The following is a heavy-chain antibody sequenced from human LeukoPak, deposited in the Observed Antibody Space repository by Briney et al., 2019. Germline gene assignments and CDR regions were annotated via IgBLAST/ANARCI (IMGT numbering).Heavy chain of an antibody. Sequence: ASVKVSCKASGYTFTLYYIHWVRQAPGQGLEWMGMVNPSDGATTYAQRFQGRVTMTRDMSTTTVYMDLRSLRSEDTAVYFCARDYDSSGYFSGGYWGQGTLVTVPS. CDR3: ARDYDSSGYFSGGY. D-gene: IGHD3-22*01. J-gene: IGHJ4*02. CDR1: GYTFTLYY. CDR2: VNPSDGAT. V-gene: IGHV1-46*01.